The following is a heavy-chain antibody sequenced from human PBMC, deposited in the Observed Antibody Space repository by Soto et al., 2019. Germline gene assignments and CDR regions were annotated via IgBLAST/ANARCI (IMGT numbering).Heavy chain of an antibody. Sequence: QVQLVESGGGVVQPGRSLRLSCAASGFTFSSYGMHWVRQAPGKGLEWVAVIWYDGSNKYYADSVKGRFTISRDNSTNTLYLQMNSLRAEDTAVYYCARDQHSSWSDYYYYGMDVWGQGTTVTVSS. CDR3: ARDQHSSWSDYYYYGMDV. CDR1: GFTFSSYG. CDR2: IWYDGSNK. V-gene: IGHV3-33*01. J-gene: IGHJ6*02. D-gene: IGHD6-13*01.